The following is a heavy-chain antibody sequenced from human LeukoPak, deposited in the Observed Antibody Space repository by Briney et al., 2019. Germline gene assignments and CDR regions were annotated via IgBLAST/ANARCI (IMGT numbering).Heavy chain of an antibody. Sequence: SQTLSLTCTVSGGSVSTGSYYWSWIRQPAGRGLEWIGHIHTSGTMNYNASLKSRVRISVETSKNQFSLRLSSVAAADTAVYFCARGILRDYYDSSGFYHRGGVGYWGQGTLVTVSS. CDR3: ARGILRDYYDSSGFYHRGGVGY. CDR1: GGSVSTGSYY. D-gene: IGHD3-22*01. V-gene: IGHV4-61*09. CDR2: IHTSGTM. J-gene: IGHJ4*02.